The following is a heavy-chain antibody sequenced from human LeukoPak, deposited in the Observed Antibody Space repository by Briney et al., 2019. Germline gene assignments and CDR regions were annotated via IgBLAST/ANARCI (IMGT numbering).Heavy chain of an antibody. CDR3: ARDPPGAVTPRFDY. V-gene: IGHV3-21*01. D-gene: IGHD4-17*01. CDR2: ISSSSSYI. J-gene: IGHJ4*02. CDR1: GFTFSSYS. Sequence: GGSLRLSCAASGFTFSSYSMNWVRQAPGKGLEWVSSISSSSSYIYYADSVKGRFTISRDNAKNSLYLQMNSLRAEDTAVYYCARDPPGAVTPRFDYWGQGTLVTVSS.